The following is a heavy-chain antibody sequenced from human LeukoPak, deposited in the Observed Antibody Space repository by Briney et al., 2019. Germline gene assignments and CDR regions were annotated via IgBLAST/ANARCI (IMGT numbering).Heavy chain of an antibody. V-gene: IGHV1-2*02. CDR1: GYTFTGYY. D-gene: IGHD3-10*01. CDR3: ARALLWFGEPSHIDY. CDR2: INPNSGGT. J-gene: IGHJ4*02. Sequence: ASVKVSCKASGYTFTGYYIHWVRQAPGHGLEWMGWINPNSGGTNYAQKFQGRVTMTRDTSISTAYMELSRLRSDDTAVYYCARALLWFGEPSHIDYWGQGTLVTASS.